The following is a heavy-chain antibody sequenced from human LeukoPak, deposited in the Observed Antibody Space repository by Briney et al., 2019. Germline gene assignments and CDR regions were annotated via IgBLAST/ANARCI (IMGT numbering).Heavy chain of an antibody. Sequence: GASVKVSCKASGYTFTGYYMHWVRQAPGQGLEWMGGIIPIFGTANYAQKFQGRVTITADESTSTAYMELSSLRSEDTAVYYCARIRDGYNPMYYFDYWGQGTLVTVSS. CDR2: IIPIFGTA. V-gene: IGHV1-69*13. D-gene: IGHD5-24*01. J-gene: IGHJ4*02. CDR1: GYTFTGYY. CDR3: ARIRDGYNPMYYFDY.